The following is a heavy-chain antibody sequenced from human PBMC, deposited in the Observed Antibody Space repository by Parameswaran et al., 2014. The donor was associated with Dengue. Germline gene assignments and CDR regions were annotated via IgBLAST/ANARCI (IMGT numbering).Heavy chain of an antibody. J-gene: IGHJ5*02. CDR2: IYHSGST. CDR3: ARASGFWSGYQVGSFDP. V-gene: IGHV4-30-2*01. D-gene: IGHD3-3*01. Sequence: SETLSLTCAVSGGSISSGGYSWSWIRQPPGKGLEWIGYIYHSGSTYYNPSLKSRVTISVDRSKNQLSLKLSSVTAADTAVYYCARASGFWSGYQVGSFDPWGQGTLVTVSS. CDR1: GGSISSGGYS.